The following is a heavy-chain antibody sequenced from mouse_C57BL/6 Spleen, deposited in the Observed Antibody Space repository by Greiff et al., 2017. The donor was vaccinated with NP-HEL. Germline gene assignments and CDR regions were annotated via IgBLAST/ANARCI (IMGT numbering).Heavy chain of an antibody. Sequence: VQLQQPGAELVMPGASVKLSCKASGYTFTSYWMHWVTQRPGQGLEWIGEIDPSDSYTNYNQKFKGKSTLTVDKSSSTAYMQLSSLTSEDSAVYYCARERTGSSYFDYWGQGTTLTVSS. V-gene: IGHV1-69*01. CDR2: IDPSDSYT. CDR1: GYTFTSYW. J-gene: IGHJ2*01. D-gene: IGHD1-1*01. CDR3: ARERTGSSYFDY.